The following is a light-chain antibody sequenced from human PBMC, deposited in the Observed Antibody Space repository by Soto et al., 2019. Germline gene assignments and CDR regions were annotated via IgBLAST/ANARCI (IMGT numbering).Light chain of an antibody. V-gene: IGKV3-20*01. CDR1: QSVTSSY. CDR2: GAS. J-gene: IGKJ5*01. Sequence: EIVLAQSPGTLSLSPGESCTLSCRASQSVTSSYLAWYQPKPGKAPRLLIYGASSRATGIPDRFSGSGSGTVFTLTIRRLEPEDFAVYYCQQYGSSPLFGQGTRLEIK. CDR3: QQYGSSPL.